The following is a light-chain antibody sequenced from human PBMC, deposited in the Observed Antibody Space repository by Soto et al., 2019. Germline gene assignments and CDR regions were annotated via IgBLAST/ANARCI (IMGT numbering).Light chain of an antibody. J-gene: IGKJ4*01. CDR1: QSISTW. CDR2: KAS. V-gene: IGKV1-5*03. CDR3: QQYNTSPLT. Sequence: DIQMTQSPSTLSASVGDRVTITCRASQSISTWLAWYQQKPGKAPKLLIYKASNLEGGVPSRFSVSGSGTEFTITISSLQPDDFATDYCQQYNTSPLTFGGGTTVEIK.